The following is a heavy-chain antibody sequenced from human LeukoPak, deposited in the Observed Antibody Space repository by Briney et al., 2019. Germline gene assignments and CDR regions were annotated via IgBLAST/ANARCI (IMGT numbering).Heavy chain of an antibody. J-gene: IGHJ4*02. CDR2: ISSSSSYI. Sequence: GGSLRLSCAASGFTFSSYSMNWVRQSPGKGLEWVSSISSSSSYIYYADSVKGRFTISRDNAKNSLYLQMNSLRAEDTAVYYCARMNCSSTSCSGDEYYFDYWGQGTLVTVSS. V-gene: IGHV3-21*01. CDR3: ARMNCSSTSCSGDEYYFDY. D-gene: IGHD2-2*01. CDR1: GFTFSSYS.